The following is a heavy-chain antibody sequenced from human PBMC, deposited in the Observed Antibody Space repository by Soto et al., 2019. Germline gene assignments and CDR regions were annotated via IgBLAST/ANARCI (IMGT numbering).Heavy chain of an antibody. V-gene: IGHV1-69*01. CDR2: IIPIFGTA. CDR1: GGTFSRHA. D-gene: IGHD3-22*01. J-gene: IGHJ4*02. CDR3: ARGWGYDSSDYYYAY. Sequence: QVQLVQSGAGVRKPGSSVKVSCKASGGTFSRHAISWVRQAPGQGLEWMGGIIPIFGTANHAQKFQGRVTIIADESTSTAYMELSSLRSEDTAIYYCARGWGYDSSDYYYAYWGQGTLVIVSS.